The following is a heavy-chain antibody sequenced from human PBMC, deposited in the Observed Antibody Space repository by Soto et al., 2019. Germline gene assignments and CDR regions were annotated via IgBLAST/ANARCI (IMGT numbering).Heavy chain of an antibody. CDR1: GFTFSSYA. CDR3: TTDQRVERRAFDI. Sequence: GGSLRLSCAASGFTFSSYAMSWVRQAPGKGLEWVSAISGSGGSTYYADSVKGRFTISRDNSKNTLYLQMNSLKTEDTAVYYCTTDQRVERRAFDIWGQGTMVTVSS. D-gene: IGHD1-1*01. V-gene: IGHV3-23*01. CDR2: ISGSGGST. J-gene: IGHJ3*02.